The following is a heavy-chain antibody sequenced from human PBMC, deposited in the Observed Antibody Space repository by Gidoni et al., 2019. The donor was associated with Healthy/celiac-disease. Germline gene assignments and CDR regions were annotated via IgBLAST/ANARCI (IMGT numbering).Heavy chain of an antibody. V-gene: IGHV3-49*05. CDR1: VFTFGDYA. Sequence: EVQLVESGGGLVTPGRSLRLSCTASVFTFGDYAMSWFRQAPGKGLEWVGFIRSKAYGGTTEYAASVKGRFTISRDDSKSIAYLQMNSLKTEDTAVYYCTRGGNWNQLYNWFDPWGQGTLVTVSS. D-gene: IGHD1-1*01. J-gene: IGHJ5*02. CDR3: TRGGNWNQLYNWFDP. CDR2: IRSKAYGGTT.